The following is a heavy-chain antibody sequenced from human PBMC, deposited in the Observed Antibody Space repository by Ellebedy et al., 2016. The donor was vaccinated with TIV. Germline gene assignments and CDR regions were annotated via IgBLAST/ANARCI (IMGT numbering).Heavy chain of an antibody. Sequence: GESLKISCKASGYNFNTYWIGWVRQMPGEGLEWMGIIYPGDSDTRYSPSFQGLVTISADKSINTAYLQWRSLKASDTAMYYCARHSVSYSENNWFDPWGQGTLVTVSS. D-gene: IGHD2-21*01. CDR2: IYPGDSDT. CDR3: ARHSVSYSENNWFDP. CDR1: GYNFNTYW. J-gene: IGHJ5*02. V-gene: IGHV5-51*01.